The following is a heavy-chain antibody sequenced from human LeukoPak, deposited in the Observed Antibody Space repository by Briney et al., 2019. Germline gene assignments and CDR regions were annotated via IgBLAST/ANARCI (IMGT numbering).Heavy chain of an antibody. CDR3: ARDVMVRGVIVWFDP. Sequence: PGGSLRLSCAASGFTFSCYSMNWVRQVPGKGLEWVSSISSSSSYIYYADSVKGRFTISRDNAKNSLYLQMNSLRAEDTAVYYCARDVMVRGVIVWFDPWGQGTLVTVSS. CDR2: ISSSSSYI. D-gene: IGHD3-10*01. J-gene: IGHJ5*02. V-gene: IGHV3-21*01. CDR1: GFTFSCYS.